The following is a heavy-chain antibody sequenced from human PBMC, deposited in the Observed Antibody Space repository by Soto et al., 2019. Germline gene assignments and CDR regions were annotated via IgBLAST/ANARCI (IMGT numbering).Heavy chain of an antibody. V-gene: IGHV3-15*01. CDR3: TTGVLWFGGEYFDY. CDR1: GFTFSNAW. J-gene: IGHJ4*02. D-gene: IGHD3-10*01. Sequence: GGSLRLSCVASGFTFSNAWMSWVRQAPGKGLEWVGRIKSKTDGGTTDYAAPVKGRFTISRDDSKNTLYLQMNSLKTEDTAVYYCTTGVLWFGGEYFDYWGQGTLVTVSS. CDR2: IKSKTDGGTT.